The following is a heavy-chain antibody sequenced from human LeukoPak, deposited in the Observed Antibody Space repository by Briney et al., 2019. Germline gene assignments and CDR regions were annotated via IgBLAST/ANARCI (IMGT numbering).Heavy chain of an antibody. Sequence: PGGSLRPSCTASGFTFNNYAMYWVRQAPRKGLEWVAGIFGSGGSAHYADSVKGRFTISRDNSKNTVYLQMDSLRGEDTAVYYYTKTTTGYSSGQYPGWPADHWGQGALVTVSS. D-gene: IGHD3-22*01. CDR3: TKTTTGYSSGQYPGWPADH. J-gene: IGHJ4*02. CDR1: GFTFNNYA. V-gene: IGHV3-23*01. CDR2: IFGSGGSA.